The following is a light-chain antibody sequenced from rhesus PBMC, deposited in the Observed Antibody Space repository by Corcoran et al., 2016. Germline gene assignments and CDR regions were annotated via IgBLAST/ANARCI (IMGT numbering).Light chain of an antibody. CDR2: RTS. CDR3: QQGNSIPPT. Sequence: EIVLTQSPTSMAVSQGERVTISCTASSSVDTHYLPWYQQKPGFPPRLLFYRTSTLDSGVPARFSGSGSGNSYTLPISNMEAEDAANYYCQQGNSIPPTFGQGTKVEIK. V-gene: IGKV3-35*01. J-gene: IGKJ1*01. CDR1: SSVDTHY.